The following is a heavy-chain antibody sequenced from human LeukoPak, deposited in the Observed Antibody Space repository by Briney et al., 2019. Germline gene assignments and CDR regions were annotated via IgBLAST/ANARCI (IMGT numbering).Heavy chain of an antibody. D-gene: IGHD6-13*01. CDR1: GFTFSTYA. CDR2: MSFDENIK. Sequence: GRSLRLSCAASGFTFSTYAMHWVRQAPGKGLEWVAVMSFDENIKYYADSVKGRFTISRDNSKNTLYLQMNSLRSDDTAVYYCARVGIALDYWGQGTLVTVSS. V-gene: IGHV3-30*03. J-gene: IGHJ4*02. CDR3: ARVGIALDY.